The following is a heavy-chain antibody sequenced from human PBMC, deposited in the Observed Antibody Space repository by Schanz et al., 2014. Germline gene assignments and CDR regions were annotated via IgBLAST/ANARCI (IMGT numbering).Heavy chain of an antibody. Sequence: QVQLVQSGAEVKKPGVSVKVSCKASGYTFTTYYIHWVRQAPGQGLECMGKINPSSGTTRIAQNCQGRLTVTRDASTSTVNMELSSLRSEDTAVYYCARGGFFDSTSFDSWGQGTLVTVSS. J-gene: IGHJ4*02. CDR2: INPSSGTT. V-gene: IGHV1-46*03. D-gene: IGHD2-2*01. CDR1: GYTFTTYY. CDR3: ARGGFFDSTSFDS.